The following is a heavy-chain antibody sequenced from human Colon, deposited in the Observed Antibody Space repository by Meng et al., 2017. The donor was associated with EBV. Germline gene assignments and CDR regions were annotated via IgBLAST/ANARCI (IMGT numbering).Heavy chain of an antibody. D-gene: IGHD1/OR15-1a*01. V-gene: IGHV6-1*01. CDR1: GGRASSTGAA. CDR3: ARDYGTSRPFEY. CDR2: TYYRSTWHN. Sequence: QVQLQQRGSGRAKHAQSLSPTCALYGGRASSTGAAWNWIRQSPSGCLEWLGRTYYRSTWHNGYAVYVKGRIDINPDTSKNQFFLQLNSVTPEDTAVYYCARDYGTSRPFEYWGQGILVTVSS. J-gene: IGHJ4*02.